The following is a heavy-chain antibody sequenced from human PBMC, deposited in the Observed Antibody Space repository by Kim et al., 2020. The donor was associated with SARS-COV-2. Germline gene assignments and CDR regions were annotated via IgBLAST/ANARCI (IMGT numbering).Heavy chain of an antibody. J-gene: IGHJ4*02. Sequence: GTGKFYVDSVKGRFTISRDNAKNSLFLDVNSRRVEDTAVHYCARTQYGDYVWGQGTLVTVSS. CDR2: GTGK. V-gene: IGHV3-7*01. CDR3: ARTQYGDYV. D-gene: IGHD4-17*01.